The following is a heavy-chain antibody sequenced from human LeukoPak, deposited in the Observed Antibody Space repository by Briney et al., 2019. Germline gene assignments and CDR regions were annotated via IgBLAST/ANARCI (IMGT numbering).Heavy chain of an antibody. CDR2: INHSGSA. CDR3: ARRPRGVIIKTWFDS. CDR1: GGSFSGYY. V-gene: IGHV4-34*01. J-gene: IGHJ5*01. D-gene: IGHD3-10*01. Sequence: SETLSLTCAVYGGSFSGYYWSWIRQPPGKGLEWIGEINHSGSANHNPSLKSRVTILLDTSKNQFSLNLSSVTAADTAVYYCARRPRGVIIKTWFDSWGQGTLVTVSS.